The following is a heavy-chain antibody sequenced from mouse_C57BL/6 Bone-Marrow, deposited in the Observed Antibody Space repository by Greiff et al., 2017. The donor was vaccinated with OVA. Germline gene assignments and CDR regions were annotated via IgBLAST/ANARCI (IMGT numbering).Heavy chain of an antibody. J-gene: IGHJ4*01. CDR1: GYAFTNYL. CDR2: INPGSGGT. Sequence: QVQLKESGAELVRPGTSVKVSCKASGYAFTNYLIEWVKQRPGQGLEWIGVINPGSGGTNYNEKFKGKATLTADKSSSTAYMQLSSLTSEDSAVYFCAREYAMDYWGQGTSVTVSS. V-gene: IGHV1-54*01. CDR3: AREYAMDY.